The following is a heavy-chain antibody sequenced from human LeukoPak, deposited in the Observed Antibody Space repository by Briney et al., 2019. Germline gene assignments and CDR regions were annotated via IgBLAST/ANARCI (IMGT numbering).Heavy chain of an antibody. V-gene: IGHV1-8*01. CDR3: ARSHDILTGYGMDV. CDR2: MNPNSGNT. CDR1: GYTFTSYD. Sequence: ASVKVSCKASGYTFTSYDINWVRQATGQGLEWMGWMNPNSGNTGYAQKFQGRVTMTRNTSISTAYMELSSLRYEDTAVYYCARSHDILTGYGMDVWGQGTTVTVSS. D-gene: IGHD3-9*01. J-gene: IGHJ6*02.